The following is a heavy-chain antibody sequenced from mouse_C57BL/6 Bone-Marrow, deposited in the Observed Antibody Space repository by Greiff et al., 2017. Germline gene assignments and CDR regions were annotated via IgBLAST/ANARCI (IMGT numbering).Heavy chain of an antibody. CDR1: GFTFSDYY. CDR3: AREGAFCFDY. V-gene: IGHV5-16*01. CDR2: INYDGSST. J-gene: IGHJ2*01. Sequence: EVNLVESEGGLVQPGSSMKLSCTASGFTFSDYYMAWVRQVPEKGLEWVANINYDGSSTYYLDSLKSRFIISRDNAKNILYLQMSSLKSEDTATYYCAREGAFCFDYWGQGTTLTVSS.